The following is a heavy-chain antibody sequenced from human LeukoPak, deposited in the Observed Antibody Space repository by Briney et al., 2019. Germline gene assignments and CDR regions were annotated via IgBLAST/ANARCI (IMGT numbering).Heavy chain of an antibody. CDR2: INWNGGST. D-gene: IGHD4-23*01. CDR1: GFAFGSEA. Sequence: LPGGSLRLSCAVSGFAFGSEAMSWVRQAPGKGLEWVSGINWNGGSTGYADSVKGRFTISRDNAKNTLYLQMNSLRGEDTAVYYCARAPDYGGKDYWGQGTLVTVSS. J-gene: IGHJ4*02. CDR3: ARAPDYGGKDY. V-gene: IGHV3-20*04.